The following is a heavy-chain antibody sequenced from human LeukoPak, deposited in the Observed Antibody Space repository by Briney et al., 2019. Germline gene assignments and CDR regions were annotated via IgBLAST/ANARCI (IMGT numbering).Heavy chain of an antibody. CDR3: AKVPFLTTLWSFDY. CDR1: GFTFSSYA. CDR2: ISGSGGST. D-gene: IGHD3-10*02. J-gene: IGHJ4*02. V-gene: IGHV3-23*01. Sequence: PGGSLRLSCAASGFTFSSYAMSWVRQAPGKGLEWVSAISGSGGSTYYADSVKGRFTISRDNSKNTPYLQMNSLRAEDTAVYYCAKVPFLTTLWSFDYWGQGTLVTVSS.